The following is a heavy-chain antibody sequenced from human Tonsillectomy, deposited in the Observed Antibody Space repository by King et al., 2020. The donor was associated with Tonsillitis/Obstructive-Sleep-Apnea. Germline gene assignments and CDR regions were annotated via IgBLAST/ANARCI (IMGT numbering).Heavy chain of an antibody. CDR3: AREMYYYDSSGYYYPAGLLDY. Sequence: VQLVQSGGEVKKPGASVKVSCKASGYTFSSYGISWVRQAPGQGLEWMGWISVYNGNTNYAQKLQGRVTMTTDTSTSTAYMELRGLRSDDTAVYYCAREMYYYDSSGYYYPAGLLDYWGQGTLVTVSS. D-gene: IGHD3-22*01. V-gene: IGHV1-18*01. CDR2: ISVYNGNT. J-gene: IGHJ4*02. CDR1: GYTFSSYG.